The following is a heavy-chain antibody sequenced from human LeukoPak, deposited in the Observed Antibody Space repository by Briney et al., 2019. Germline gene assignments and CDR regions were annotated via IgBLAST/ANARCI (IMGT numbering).Heavy chain of an antibody. CDR2: MNPNSGNT. J-gene: IGHJ5*02. CDR1: GYTFTNYD. Sequence: ASVKVSCKASGYTFTNYDINWVRQATGQGLEWRGWMNPNSGNTGYAQTFQDRVTMTRNTSISTAYMELSNLRSEDTAVYYCATKIPRPLYPWGQGTLVTVSS. V-gene: IGHV1-8*01. CDR3: ATKIPRPLYP. D-gene: IGHD2-21*01.